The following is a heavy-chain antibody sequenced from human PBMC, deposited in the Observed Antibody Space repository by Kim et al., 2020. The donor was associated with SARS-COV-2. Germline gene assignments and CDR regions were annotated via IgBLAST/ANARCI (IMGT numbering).Heavy chain of an antibody. J-gene: IGHJ3*02. D-gene: IGHD2-15*01. CDR1: GSSISSGYY. CDR2: IYHSGST. CDR3: ARGDCSGGSCYGDAFDI. Sequence: SETLSLTCTVSGSSISSGYYWGWIRQPPGKGLEWIGSIYHSGSTYYNPSLKSRVTISVDTSKNQFSLKLSSVTAADTAVYYCARGDCSGGSCYGDAFDIWGQGTMVTVSS. V-gene: IGHV4-38-2*02.